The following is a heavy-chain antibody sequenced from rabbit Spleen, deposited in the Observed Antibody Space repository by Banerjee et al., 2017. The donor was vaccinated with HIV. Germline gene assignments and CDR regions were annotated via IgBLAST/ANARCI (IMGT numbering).Heavy chain of an antibody. CDR1: GFSFSNSYY. J-gene: IGHJ4*01. V-gene: IGHV1S40*01. Sequence: QSLEESGGDLVKPGASLTLTCTASGFSFSNSYYMCWVRQAPGKGLEWIACIYAGSSGSTYYASWAKGRFTISKTSSTTLTLQMTSLTAADTATYFCARKDAGYGYAINLWGPGTLVTVS. CDR3: ARKDAGYGYAINL. D-gene: IGHD6-1*01. CDR2: IYAGSSGST.